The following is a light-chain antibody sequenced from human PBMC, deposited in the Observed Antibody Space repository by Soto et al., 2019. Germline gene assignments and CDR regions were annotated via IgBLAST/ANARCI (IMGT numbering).Light chain of an antibody. CDR3: HQYNDPWT. Sequence: DIQMTQSPSTLSASVGDRVTITCRASRSISTWLAWYQQRPGKAPKLLIYKASTLESGVPSRFSGSGSGTEFTLTISSLQPDDFATYYCHQYNDPWTFGQGTKVEIK. CDR2: KAS. V-gene: IGKV1-5*03. J-gene: IGKJ1*01. CDR1: RSISTW.